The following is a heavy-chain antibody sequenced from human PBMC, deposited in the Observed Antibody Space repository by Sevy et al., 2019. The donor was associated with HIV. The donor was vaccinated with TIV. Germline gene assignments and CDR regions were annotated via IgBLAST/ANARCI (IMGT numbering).Heavy chain of an antibody. CDR2: MNPNSGVT. CDR3: ARTYPGLCY. J-gene: IGHJ4*02. V-gene: IGHV1-8*01. CDR1: GYTFTNYD. D-gene: IGHD2-2*02. Sequence: ASVKVSCTASGYTFTNYDIHWLRQAPGQGLEWLAWMNPNSGVTGHAPKFQGRVTLTRSNPISTAYMELSSLRSDDTAVYYCARTYPGLCYWGQGTLVTVSS.